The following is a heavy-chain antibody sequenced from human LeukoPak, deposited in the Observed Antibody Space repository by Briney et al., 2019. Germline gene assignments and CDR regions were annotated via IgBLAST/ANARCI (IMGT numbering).Heavy chain of an antibody. J-gene: IGHJ5*02. D-gene: IGHD2-2*01. CDR2: IYYSGTT. CDR1: GGSISSSNYY. V-gene: IGHV4-39*07. CDR3: ARGGYQLLWNNWFDP. Sequence: SETLSLTCTVSGGSISSSNYYWGWIRQPPGKGLEWIGSIYYSGTTHYNPSLKSRVTISVDTSKNQFSLKLSSVTAADTAVYYCARGGYQLLWNNWFDPWGQGTLVTVSS.